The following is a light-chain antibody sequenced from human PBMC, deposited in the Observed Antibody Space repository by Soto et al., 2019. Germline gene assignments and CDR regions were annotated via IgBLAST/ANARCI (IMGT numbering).Light chain of an antibody. CDR1: SSDVGGFNY. V-gene: IGLV2-14*01. J-gene: IGLJ3*02. CDR2: EVS. CDR3: ISYTRSNTRV. Sequence: QSALTQPASVSGSPGQSITISCTGTSSDVGGFNYVSWYQQHPGKAPKLMIFEVSNRPSGVSTRFTGSKAGNTASLTISGLQAEDEAGYYCISYTRSNTRVFGGGTKLTVL.